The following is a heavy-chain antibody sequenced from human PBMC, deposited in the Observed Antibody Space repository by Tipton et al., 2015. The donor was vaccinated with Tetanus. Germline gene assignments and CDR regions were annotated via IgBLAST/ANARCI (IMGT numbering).Heavy chain of an antibody. V-gene: IGHV5-51*01. D-gene: IGHD3-3*01. CDR3: ARRRSNTNLFFWSDP. CDR2: IHPGDSDT. Sequence: VQLVQSGAEVKKPGESLKISCEASGYSFSSYYIAWVRQMPGGGLEWIGFIHPGDSDTSYSPSFQGRVAISADTSINTAYLQWTSLTDSDTAVYYCARRRSNTNLFFWSDPWGQGSPVIVSS. CDR1: GYSFSSYY. J-gene: IGHJ5*02.